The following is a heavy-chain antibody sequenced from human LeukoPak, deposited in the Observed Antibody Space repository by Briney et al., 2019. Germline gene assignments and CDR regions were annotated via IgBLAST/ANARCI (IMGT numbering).Heavy chain of an antibody. D-gene: IGHD2-2*01. CDR2: ITTSGAT. CDR3: AKNSPKPAGTYFQH. CDR1: GFAFSSYT. V-gene: IGHV3-23*01. Sequence: GGSLRLSCAASGFAFSSYTMTWVRLAPDPGKGLEWVSTITTSGATYYADSVKGRFTISRDNSKNTLYLQMNSLRAEDTAVYYCAKNSPKPAGTYFQHCGQGALVTVSS. J-gene: IGHJ1*01.